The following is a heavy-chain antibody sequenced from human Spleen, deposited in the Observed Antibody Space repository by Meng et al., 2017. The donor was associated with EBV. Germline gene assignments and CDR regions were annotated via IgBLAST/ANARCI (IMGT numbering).Heavy chain of an antibody. CDR3: AGDIVVVPAATLGWFDP. J-gene: IGHJ5*02. V-gene: IGHV4-34*01. D-gene: IGHD2-2*01. CDR2: INHSGST. Sequence: QLQHWGAGLLKPSEPLTLTCALYGGSSVGSDWSWIRQPPGKGLEWIGEINHSGSTNYNPSRKSRVTISVDTSKNQFSLKLSSVTAADTAVYYCAGDIVVVPAATLGWFDPWGQGTLVTVSS. CDR1: GGSSVGSD.